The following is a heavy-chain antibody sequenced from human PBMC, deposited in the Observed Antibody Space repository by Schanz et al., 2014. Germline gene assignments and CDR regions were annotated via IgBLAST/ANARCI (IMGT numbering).Heavy chain of an antibody. CDR3: AREWSSFDY. D-gene: IGHD3-10*01. V-gene: IGHV4-4*07. J-gene: IGHJ4*02. Sequence: QVQLQESGPGLVKPSETLSLTCTVSGDSISGSYWSWIRQPPGKGLEWIGRIYNSGKTNYNPSLESRVSMSVDTSKKQFSLNLNSVTAADTAVYYCAREWSSFDYWGQGALVSVSS. CDR1: GDSISGSY. CDR2: IYNSGKT.